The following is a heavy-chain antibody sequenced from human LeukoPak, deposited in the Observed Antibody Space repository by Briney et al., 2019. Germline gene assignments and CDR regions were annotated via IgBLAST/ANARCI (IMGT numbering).Heavy chain of an antibody. J-gene: IGHJ5*02. Sequence: SETLTLTCSVSGGSISSSSDYWGWVRQPPGKGLEWIGSIYHSETTHYNPSLKSRVIISVDTSKNQFSLKLNSVTAADTAVYYCGRPNPDSSGYYGSFDPWGQGILVTVSS. V-gene: IGHV4-39*01. D-gene: IGHD3-22*01. CDR1: GGSISSSSDY. CDR3: GRPNPDSSGYYGSFDP. CDR2: IYHSETT.